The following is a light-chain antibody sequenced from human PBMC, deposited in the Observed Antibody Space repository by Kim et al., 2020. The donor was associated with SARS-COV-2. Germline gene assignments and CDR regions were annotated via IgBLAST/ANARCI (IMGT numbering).Light chain of an antibody. J-gene: IGLJ3*02. CDR2: INN. CDR3: QSYDSSLSGWV. CDR1: SSNIGAGYD. Sequence: RVAISCTGGSSNIGAGYDVHWYQRLPGTAPKLLIYINNNRPSGVPDRFSGSKSGTSASLAITGLQAQDEADYYCQSYDSSLSGWVFGGETQLTVL. V-gene: IGLV1-40*01.